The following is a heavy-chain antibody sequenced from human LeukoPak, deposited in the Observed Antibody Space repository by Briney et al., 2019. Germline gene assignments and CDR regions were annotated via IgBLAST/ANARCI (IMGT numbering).Heavy chain of an antibody. Sequence: QAGGALRLSCSASGFTFSSYAMHGVRQGPGKGLEWVAVISYNGSNKYYADSVKCRFTISRDNSKNTLYLPMKRLRAEDTAVYYCAKQNGDYEPWLDPWGQGTLVTVSS. J-gene: IGHJ5*02. CDR3: AKQNGDYEPWLDP. CDR1: GFTFSSYA. D-gene: IGHD4-17*01. V-gene: IGHV3-30-3*02. CDR2: ISYNGSNK.